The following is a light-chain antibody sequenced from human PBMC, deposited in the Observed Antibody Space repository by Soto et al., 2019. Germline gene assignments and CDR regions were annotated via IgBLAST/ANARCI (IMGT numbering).Light chain of an antibody. J-gene: IGLJ1*01. CDR1: SSNIGAGFD. CDR2: DNN. V-gene: IGLV1-40*01. CDR3: QSYDSSRSGSYV. Sequence: QSVLTQPPSVSGAPGQRVTILCTGSSSNIGAGFDVHWYQQLPGTAPKLLIYDNNDRPSGVPDRFSGSKSGTSASLAITGLQAEDEADYYCQSYDSSRSGSYVFGTGTKVTVL.